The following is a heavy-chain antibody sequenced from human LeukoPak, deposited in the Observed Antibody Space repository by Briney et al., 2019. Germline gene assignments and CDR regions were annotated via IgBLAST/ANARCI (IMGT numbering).Heavy chain of an antibody. CDR2: AYKTGHT. CDR3: APHRFGEPHFEY. D-gene: IGHD3-10*01. J-gene: IGHJ4*02. CDR1: DNSISSFY. Sequence: SETLSLTCTVSDNSISSFYWSWIRQPPGKGLEWIGFAYKTGHTNYNPSLKSRVAISLDGSKSQVSLRLTSVTAADTAVYYCAPHRFGEPHFEYWGRGTLVSVSS. V-gene: IGHV4-59*08.